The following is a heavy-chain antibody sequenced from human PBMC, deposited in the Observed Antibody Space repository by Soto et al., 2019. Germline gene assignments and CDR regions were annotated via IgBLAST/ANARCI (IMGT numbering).Heavy chain of an antibody. CDR1: GYTFTSYY. D-gene: IGHD2-2*01. CDR3: AREGRYCTSASCKHDPFDI. V-gene: IGHV1-46*01. CDR2: INPSGGST. Sequence: ASVNVSCKASGYTFTSYYIHLVRQAPGQGLEWMGMINPSGGSTNYAQKFQGRVTMTRDTSTSTVYVELSSLRSEDTAVYYCAREGRYCTSASCKHDPFDIWGQGTMVTVSS. J-gene: IGHJ3*02.